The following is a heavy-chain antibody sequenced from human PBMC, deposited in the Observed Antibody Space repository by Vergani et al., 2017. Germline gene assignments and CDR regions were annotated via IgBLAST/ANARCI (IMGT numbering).Heavy chain of an antibody. CDR3: ARDTGGPGIAAATGFDP. V-gene: IGHV4-59*01. Sequence: QLQLQESGPGLVKPSETLSLTCTVSGGSISSYYWSWIRQPPGKGLEWIGYIYYSGSTNYNPSLKSRVTISVDTAKNQLSLKLGSVTAADTAVYYCARDTGGPGIAAATGFDPWGQGTLVTVSS. CDR2: IYYSGST. J-gene: IGHJ5*02. CDR1: GGSISSYY. D-gene: IGHD6-13*01.